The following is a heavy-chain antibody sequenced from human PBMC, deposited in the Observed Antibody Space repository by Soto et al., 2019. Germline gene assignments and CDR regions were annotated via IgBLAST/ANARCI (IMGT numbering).Heavy chain of an antibody. V-gene: IGHV1-69*13. D-gene: IGHD3-22*01. CDR3: ARGGSGYTWFNEF. J-gene: IGHJ4*02. CDR2: IIPVFQTA. CDR1: GGLFSSYP. Sequence: SVKVSCKASGGLFSSYPISWVRQVPGQGLEWMGGIIPVFQTAYYTQRFQGRVTITADESTNTAYMELGSLRSEDTAIYYCARGGSGYTWFNEFWGQGTLVTVSS.